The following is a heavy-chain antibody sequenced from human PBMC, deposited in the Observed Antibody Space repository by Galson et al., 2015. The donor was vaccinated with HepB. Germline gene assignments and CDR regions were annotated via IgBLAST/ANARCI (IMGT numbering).Heavy chain of an antibody. CDR3: TTDPYYYSFFDY. CDR2: IKSKTDGGTT. CDR1: GFTFSNAW. Sequence: SLRLSCAASGFTFSNAWMSWVRQAPGKGLEWVGRIKSKTDGGTTDYAAPVKGRFTISRDDSKNTLYLQTNSLKTEDTAVYYCTTDPYYYSFFDYWGQGTLVTVSS. D-gene: IGHD3-22*01. J-gene: IGHJ4*02. V-gene: IGHV3-15*01.